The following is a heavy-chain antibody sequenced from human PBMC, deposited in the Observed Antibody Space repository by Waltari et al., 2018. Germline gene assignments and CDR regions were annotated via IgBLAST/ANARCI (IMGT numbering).Heavy chain of an antibody. CDR2: ISAYNGNT. V-gene: IGHV1-18*04. Sequence: QVQLVQSGAEVKKPGASVKVSCKASGYTFTSYGISWVRQAPGQGLEWMGWISAYNGNTNYAQKLQGRVTMTTDTSTSTAYMELRSLRSDDTAVYYCARETYYYGSGSYSGGHDYWGQGTLVTVSS. J-gene: IGHJ4*02. CDR3: ARETYYYGSGSYSGGHDY. D-gene: IGHD3-10*01. CDR1: GYTFTSYG.